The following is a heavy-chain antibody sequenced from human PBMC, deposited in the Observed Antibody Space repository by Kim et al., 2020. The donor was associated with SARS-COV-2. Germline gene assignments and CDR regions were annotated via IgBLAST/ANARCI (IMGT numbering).Heavy chain of an antibody. CDR1: GFSLSAYA. V-gene: IGHV3-23*01. CDR3: AKDYIAWDV. Sequence: GGSLRLSCAASGFSLSAYAMTWVRQAPGKGLEWVSGISGNGGSTYYADSVKGRFTISRDNSKNTLSLQMNSLRLEDTAVYYCAKDYIAWDVWGQGTTVIV. CDR2: ISGNGGST. D-gene: IGHD3-10*01. J-gene: IGHJ6*02.